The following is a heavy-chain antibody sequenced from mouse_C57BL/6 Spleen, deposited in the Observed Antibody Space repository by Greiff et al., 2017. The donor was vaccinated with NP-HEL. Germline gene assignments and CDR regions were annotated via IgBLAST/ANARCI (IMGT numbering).Heavy chain of an antibody. CDR2: IYPRDGST. J-gene: IGHJ4*01. CDR3: AREATVVEGYAMDY. V-gene: IGHV1-85*01. CDR1: GYTFTSYD. D-gene: IGHD1-1*01. Sequence: LEESGPELVKPGASVKLSCKASGYTFTSYDINWVKQRPGQGLEWIGWIYPRDGSTKYNEKFKGKATLTVDTSSSTAYMELHSLTSEDSAVYFCAREATVVEGYAMDYWGQGTSVTVSS.